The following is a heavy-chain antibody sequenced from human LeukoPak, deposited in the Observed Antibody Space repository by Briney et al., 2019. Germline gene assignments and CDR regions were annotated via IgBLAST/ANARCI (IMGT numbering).Heavy chain of an antibody. CDR1: GGSFSGYY. D-gene: IGHD1-14*01. J-gene: IGHJ6*02. CDR2: IYYSGST. Sequence: SETLSLTCAVYGGSFSGYYWSWIRQPPGKGLEWIGYIYYSGSTYYNPSLKSRVTISVDTSKNQFSLKLSSVTAADTAVYYCARGVEPFDYYYYGMDVWGQGTTVTVSS. CDR3: ARGVEPFDYYYYGMDV. V-gene: IGHV4-34*09.